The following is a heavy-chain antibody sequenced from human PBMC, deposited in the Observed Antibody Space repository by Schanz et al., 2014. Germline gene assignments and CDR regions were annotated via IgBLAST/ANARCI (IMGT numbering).Heavy chain of an antibody. J-gene: IGHJ6*02. CDR3: ARALFGSGHGDV. D-gene: IGHD3-10*01. CDR2: VSAYNGNT. V-gene: IGHV1-18*04. CDR1: GYTFTGYY. Sequence: QVQLLQSGAEVKKPGASVKVSCKASGYTFTGYYMHWVRQAPGQGLEWMGWVSAYNGNTNYAQKLQGRVTMTTDTSTSTAYMELRSLRSDDTAVYYCARALFGSGHGDVWGQGTTVTVSS.